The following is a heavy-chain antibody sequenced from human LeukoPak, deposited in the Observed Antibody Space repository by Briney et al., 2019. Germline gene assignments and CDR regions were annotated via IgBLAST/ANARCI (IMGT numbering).Heavy chain of an antibody. CDR3: ARDRVAAGEFDP. Sequence: PSETLSLTCSVSGGSISNYYWSWIRQPPGKGLEWIGYIYYSGSTNFNPSLKSRVTISVDTSKNQFSLKLSSVTAADTAVYYCARDRVAAGEFDPWGQGTLVTVSS. CDR2: IYYSGST. V-gene: IGHV4-59*01. D-gene: IGHD6-25*01. CDR1: GGSISNYY. J-gene: IGHJ5*02.